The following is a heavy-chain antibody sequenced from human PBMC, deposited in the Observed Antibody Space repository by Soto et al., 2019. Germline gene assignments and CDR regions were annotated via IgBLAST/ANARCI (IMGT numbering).Heavy chain of an antibody. CDR3: AKGEQVIYYGMDV. J-gene: IGHJ6*02. D-gene: IGHD1-26*01. CDR2: ISFDGSNK. Sequence: QVQLVESGGGVVQPGKSLRLSCAASGFMFSSSGIHWVRQAPGKGLEWVAVISFDGSNKHYSDSVKGRFTISSDKSKNTLYLQMNSLRAEDTAVYYCAKGEQVIYYGMDVWGQGTTVTVSS. V-gene: IGHV3-30*18. CDR1: GFMFSSSG.